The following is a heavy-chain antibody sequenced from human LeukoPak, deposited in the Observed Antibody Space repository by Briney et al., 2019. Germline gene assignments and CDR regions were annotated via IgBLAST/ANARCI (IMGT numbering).Heavy chain of an antibody. CDR1: GYTFSNFG. J-gene: IGHJ4*02. V-gene: IGHV1-18*01. D-gene: IGHD2-2*01. CDR2: ISGNNDNP. CDR3: ARDGTSTDDY. Sequence: ASVKVSCKASGYTFSNFGISWVRQAPGQGLEWMGWISGNNDNPNYGQKFQGRFTVTSDSSTRTAYMELKRLRSDDTAVYYCARDGTSTDDYWGQGTLVTVSS.